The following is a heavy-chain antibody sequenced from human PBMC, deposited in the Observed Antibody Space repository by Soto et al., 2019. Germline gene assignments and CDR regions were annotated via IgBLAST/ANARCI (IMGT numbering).Heavy chain of an antibody. V-gene: IGHV3-74*01. Sequence: EVQLLESGGGLVQPGGSLRLSCAASGFTFSGYWMHWVRQAPGKGLVWVSRINSGGSSTTYADSVKGRFTISRDNAKNTLYLQMNSLRVEDTAVYYCAIRGYSGYNRGGVWGQGTLVTVSS. CDR2: INSGGSST. CDR1: GFTFSGYW. D-gene: IGHD5-12*01. CDR3: AIRGYSGYNRGGV. J-gene: IGHJ4*02.